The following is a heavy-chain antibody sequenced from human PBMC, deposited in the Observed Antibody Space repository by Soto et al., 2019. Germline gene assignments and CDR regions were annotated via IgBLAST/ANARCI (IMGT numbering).Heavy chain of an antibody. Sequence: PGRCPGVSCAAAGFTFSSYEMNWVRQTPGKGLECVSYISGSDSTIYYVDSVKGRFTISRGNAKNSLYLQMNSLRAEATAVYYCSRDRVFDYCGQVTPVPVYS. CDR1: GFTFSSYE. CDR3: SRDRVFDY. J-gene: IGHJ4*02. CDR2: ISGSDSTI. V-gene: IGHV3-48*03.